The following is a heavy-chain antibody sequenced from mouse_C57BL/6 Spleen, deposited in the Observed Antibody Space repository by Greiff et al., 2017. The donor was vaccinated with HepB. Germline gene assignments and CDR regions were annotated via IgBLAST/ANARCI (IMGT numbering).Heavy chain of an antibody. CDR3: ARSGYSNPWFAD. CDR1: GYAFSSSW. J-gene: IGHJ3*01. CDR2: IYPGDGDT. V-gene: IGHV1-82*01. Sequence: VQLQQSGPELVKPGASVKISCKASGYAFSSSWMNWVKQRPGKGLEWIGRIYPGDGDTNYNGKFKGKATLTADKSSSTAYMQLSSLTSEDSAVYFCARSGYSNPWFADWGQGTLVTVSA. D-gene: IGHD2-5*01.